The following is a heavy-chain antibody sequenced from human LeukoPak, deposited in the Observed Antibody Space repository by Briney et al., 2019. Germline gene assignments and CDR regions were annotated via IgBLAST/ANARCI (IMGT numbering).Heavy chain of an antibody. J-gene: IGHJ4*02. CDR2: IYYSGST. CDR3: ARGRCYDDSSGYYYFFDY. V-gene: IGHV4-59*12. D-gene: IGHD3-22*01. Sequence: SETLSLTCTVSGGSISSYYWSWIRQPPGKGLEWIGYIYYSGSTNYNPSLKSRVTISVDTSKNQFSLKLSSVTAADTAVYYCARGRCYDDSSGYYYFFDYWGQGTLVTVSS. CDR1: GGSISSYY.